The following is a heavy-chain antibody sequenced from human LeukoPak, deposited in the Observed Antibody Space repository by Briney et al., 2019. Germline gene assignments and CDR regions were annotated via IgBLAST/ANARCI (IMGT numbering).Heavy chain of an antibody. D-gene: IGHD3-10*01. CDR1: GFTFRNYY. J-gene: IGHJ4*02. Sequence: GGSLRLSCAASGFTFRNYYMHWVRQAPGKGLEWVAVISLDGNNEYYADSVKGRFTISRDNAKNSLYLQMNSLRAEDTAVYYCTREASEFYWGQGTLVTVSS. V-gene: IGHV3-30*14. CDR2: ISLDGNNE. CDR3: TREASEFY.